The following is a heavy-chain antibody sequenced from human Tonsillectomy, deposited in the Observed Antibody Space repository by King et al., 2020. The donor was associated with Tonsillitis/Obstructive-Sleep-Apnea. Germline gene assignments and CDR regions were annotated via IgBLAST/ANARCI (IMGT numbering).Heavy chain of an antibody. V-gene: IGHV2-70*15. CDR1: GFSLSTSGMC. CDR2: IDWDDDK. Sequence: QITLKESGPALVKPTQTLTLTCTFSGFSLSTSGMCVSWIRQPPGKALEWLARIDWDDDKYYSTSLKTRLTISKDTSKNQVVLTMTNMDPVDTATYYCARIGDYGDSYYYYMDVWGKGTTVTVSS. D-gene: IGHD4-17*01. CDR3: ARIGDYGDSYYYYMDV. J-gene: IGHJ6*03.